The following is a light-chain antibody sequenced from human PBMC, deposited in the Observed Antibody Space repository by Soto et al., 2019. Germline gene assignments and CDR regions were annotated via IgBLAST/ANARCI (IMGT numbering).Light chain of an antibody. CDR2: GAS. CDR3: QQYGSSPYT. V-gene: IGKV3-20*01. Sequence: EIVLTQSPGTLSLSPGERATLSCRASQSVSSSYLAWYQQKPGQAPRLLIYGASSRATGIPDRFSGSGSGTDFTLTISRLEPEDFAVYYCQQYGSSPYTXGQGTKVAIK. CDR1: QSVSSSY. J-gene: IGKJ2*01.